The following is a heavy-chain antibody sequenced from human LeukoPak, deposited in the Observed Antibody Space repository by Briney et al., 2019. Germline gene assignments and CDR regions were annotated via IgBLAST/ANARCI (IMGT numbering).Heavy chain of an antibody. CDR1: GFTFSIYS. V-gene: IGHV3-21*01. Sequence: PGGSLRLSCAASGFTFSIYSINWVRQAPGKGLEWVSFITGNSNYIYYADSVKGRFTISRDNAKNSLYLQMNSLRVEDTAVYYCARDRVSGSGSIDYWGQGTLVTVS. CDR3: ARDRVSGSGSIDY. D-gene: IGHD3-10*01. J-gene: IGHJ4*02. CDR2: ITGNSNYI.